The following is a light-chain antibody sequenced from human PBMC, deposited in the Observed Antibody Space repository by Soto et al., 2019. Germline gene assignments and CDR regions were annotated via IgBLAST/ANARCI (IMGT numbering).Light chain of an antibody. CDR3: CSYGSTFTYV. V-gene: IGLV2-11*01. Sequence: QSVLTQPRSVSGSPGQSVTISCTGTSSNVGGYNYVSWYQQHPGKAPKLIIYDVIGRPSGVPDRFSGSKSGNTASLTISGLQADDEADYYCCSYGSTFTYVFGSGTKLTVL. CDR1: SSNVGGYNY. J-gene: IGLJ1*01. CDR2: DVI.